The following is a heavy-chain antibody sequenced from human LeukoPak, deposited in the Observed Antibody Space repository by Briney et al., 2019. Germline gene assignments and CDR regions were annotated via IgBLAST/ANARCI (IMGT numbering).Heavy chain of an antibody. D-gene: IGHD3-16*01. CDR2: ISYDGSNK. CDR1: GFTFSSYG. CDR3: ATGGGFGWLEGDYFDY. V-gene: IGHV3-30*03. Sequence: GGSLRLSCAASGFTFSSYGMHWVRQAPGKGLEWVAVISYDGSNKYYADSVKGRFTISRDNSKNTLYLQMNSLRAEDTAVYYCATGGGFGWLEGDYFDYWGQGTLVTVSS. J-gene: IGHJ4*02.